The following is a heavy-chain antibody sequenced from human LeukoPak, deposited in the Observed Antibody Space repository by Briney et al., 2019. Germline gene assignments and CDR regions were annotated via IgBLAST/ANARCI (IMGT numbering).Heavy chain of an antibody. CDR2: IYDNGNT. J-gene: IGHJ6*03. Sequence: SETLSLTCTVSGGSISYHSWSWIRQTPVKGLEWIANIYDNGNTDYSPSLQSRVTISTDTSETQFSLRLKSVTAADTAVYYCARLGGAATGAPPYYYYYVDVWGKGTTVTVSS. CDR1: GGSISYHS. CDR3: ARLGGAATGAPPYYYYYVDV. D-gene: IGHD1-26*01. V-gene: IGHV4-59*11.